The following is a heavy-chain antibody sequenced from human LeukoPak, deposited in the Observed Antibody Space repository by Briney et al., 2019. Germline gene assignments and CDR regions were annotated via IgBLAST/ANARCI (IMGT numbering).Heavy chain of an antibody. Sequence: GGSLRLSCAASGFTFSSYDMHWVRQATGKGLEWVSTIGTAGDTYYPGSVKGRFTISRENAKNSLYLQMNSLRAGDTAVYYCARGNSGWAFDYWGQGTLVTVSS. CDR1: GFTFSSYD. J-gene: IGHJ4*02. CDR2: IGTAGDT. CDR3: ARGNSGWAFDY. V-gene: IGHV3-13*01. D-gene: IGHD6-19*01.